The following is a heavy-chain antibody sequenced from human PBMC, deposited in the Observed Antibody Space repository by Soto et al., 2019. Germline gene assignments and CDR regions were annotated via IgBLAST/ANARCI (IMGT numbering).Heavy chain of an antibody. V-gene: IGHV4-39*01. CDR2: IYYSWST. J-gene: IGHJ4*02. Sequence: QLQLQESGPGLVKPSETLSLTCTVSGGSISSSSYYWGWIRQPPGKGLEWIGSIYYSWSTYYNPSLKSRVNISVATSKNQFSLKLSSVTAADTAVYYCASSPLRFLEWLSSTSSFDYWGQGTLVTVSS. D-gene: IGHD3-3*01. CDR1: GGSISSSSYY. CDR3: ASSPLRFLEWLSSTSSFDY.